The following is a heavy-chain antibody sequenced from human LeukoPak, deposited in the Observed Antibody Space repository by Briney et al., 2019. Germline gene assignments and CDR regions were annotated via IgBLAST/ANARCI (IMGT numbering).Heavy chain of an antibody. Sequence: GGTLRLSCAASGFTFSSFGMHWVRQAPGKGLEWVAIIWYDGSERYYSDSVKGRFTISRDNSKNTLYLQMNSLRTGDAAGYYCAKDFVPRGGSYFPGFDYWGGGTLVIVCS. V-gene: IGHV3-33*06. CDR2: IWYDGSER. J-gene: IGHJ4*02. CDR1: GFTFSSFG. CDR3: AKDFVPRGGSYFPGFDY. D-gene: IGHD1-26*01.